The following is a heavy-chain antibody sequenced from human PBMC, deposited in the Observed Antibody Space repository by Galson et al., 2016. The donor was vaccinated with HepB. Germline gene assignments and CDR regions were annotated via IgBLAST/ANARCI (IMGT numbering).Heavy chain of an antibody. V-gene: IGHV4-4*02. J-gene: IGHJ4*02. D-gene: IGHD3-10*01. CDR3: ARGVRGSGRLDY. CDR2: IYHSGNT. Sequence: SETLSLTCVVSGVSIISNDWWNWVRRPPGKGLDYIGEIYHSGNTNYSPSLKSRVTISVDKSKNQFSLNLNSVTAADTAVYYCARGVRGSGRLDYWGQGTLVTVSS. CDR1: GVSIISNDW.